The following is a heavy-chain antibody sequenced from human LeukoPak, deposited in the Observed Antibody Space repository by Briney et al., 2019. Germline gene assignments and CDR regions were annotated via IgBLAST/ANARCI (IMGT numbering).Heavy chain of an antibody. Sequence: ASVKVSCKASGYTFTDFYTHWVRQAPGQGPEWMGWTNPNIGSTNSAQKFQGRVTMTRDTSISAAYMELSRLTSDDTAVYYCARLVGPTAVWGQGTLVTVAS. CDR3: ARLVGPTAV. CDR2: TNPNIGST. D-gene: IGHD1-26*01. V-gene: IGHV1-2*02. CDR1: GYTFTDFY. J-gene: IGHJ4*02.